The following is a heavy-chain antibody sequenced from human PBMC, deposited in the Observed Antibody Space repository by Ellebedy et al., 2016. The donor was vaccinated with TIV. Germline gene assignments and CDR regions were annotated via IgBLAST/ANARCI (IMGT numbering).Heavy chain of an antibody. J-gene: IGHJ5*02. CDR3: AGYGWPANFDP. CDR1: GFSFSGHW. D-gene: IGHD2-15*01. V-gene: IGHV3-7*01. CDR2: LKQDESEK. Sequence: GGSLRLSXAASGFSFSGHWMSWVRQAPGKGLEWVANLKQDESEKYYADSVKGRFTISRDNSKNSLYLQMNSLRAEDTAVYYCAGYGWPANFDPWGQGILVTVSS.